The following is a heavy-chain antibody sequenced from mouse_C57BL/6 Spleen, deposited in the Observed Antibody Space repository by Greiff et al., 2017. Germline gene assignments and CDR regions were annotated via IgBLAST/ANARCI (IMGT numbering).Heavy chain of an antibody. CDR1: GYTFTSYW. J-gene: IGHJ3*01. CDR3: AREGKGGWFAY. CDR2: IYPSDSET. Sequence: QVQLQQPGAELVRPGSSVKLSCKASGYTFTSYWMDWVKQRPGQGLEWIGNIYPSDSETHYNQKFKDKATLTVDKSSSTAYMQLSSLTSEDSAVYYCAREGKGGWFAYWGQGTLVTVSA. V-gene: IGHV1-61*01.